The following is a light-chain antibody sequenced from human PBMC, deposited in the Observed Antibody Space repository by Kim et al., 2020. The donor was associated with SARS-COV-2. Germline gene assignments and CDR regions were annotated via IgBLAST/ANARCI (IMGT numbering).Light chain of an antibody. CDR1: RSVGLS. J-gene: IGKJ1*01. CDR2: KSS. Sequence: ALVAHTVPIPCRASRSVGLSLPCYQHKPGQVPTLLMVKSSQIHPGVPSRFVGGGSGTHFTLTITTLQPSYFAVYYCQQYVTHSTFCPGTKVDIK. CDR3: QQYVTHST. V-gene: IGKV1-5*03.